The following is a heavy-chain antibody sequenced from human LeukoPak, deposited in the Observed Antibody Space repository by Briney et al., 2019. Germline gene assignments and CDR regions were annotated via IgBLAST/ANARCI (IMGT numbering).Heavy chain of an antibody. V-gene: IGHV3-30*18. Sequence: GGSLRLSCAVSGSTFSSYGMHWVRQPPGRGLEWVAVISYDGPNKYYADSVKGRFTISRDNSKNTLYLQMNSLRAEDTAVYYCAKDGGWFGELPYYFDYWGQGTLVTVSS. CDR3: AKDGGWFGELPYYFDY. D-gene: IGHD3-10*01. J-gene: IGHJ4*02. CDR1: GSTFSSYG. CDR2: ISYDGPNK.